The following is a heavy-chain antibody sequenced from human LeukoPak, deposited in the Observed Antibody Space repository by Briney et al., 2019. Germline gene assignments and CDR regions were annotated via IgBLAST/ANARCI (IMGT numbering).Heavy chain of an antibody. V-gene: IGHV4-30-2*01. CDR1: GGSISSGGYY. CDR2: IYHSGST. CDR3: ASLWFGELYGFDY. Sequence: PSQTLSLTCTVSGGSISSGGYYWSWIRQPPGKGLEWIGYIYHSGSTYYNPSLKSRVTISVDRSKNQFSLKLSSVTAADTAVYYCASLWFGELYGFDYWGQGTLVTVSS. D-gene: IGHD3-10*01. J-gene: IGHJ4*02.